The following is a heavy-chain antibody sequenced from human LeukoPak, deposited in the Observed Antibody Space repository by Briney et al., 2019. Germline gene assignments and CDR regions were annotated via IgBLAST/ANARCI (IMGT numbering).Heavy chain of an antibody. V-gene: IGHV3-30*02. J-gene: IGHJ4*02. Sequence: GGFLRLSCAATGFTFSSYGMHWVRQAPGKGLEWVAYIRYDGSSVYYEDSVKGRFTISRDNSKNTLYLQMNSLRAGDTAVYYCAKGGNHLQSDYWGQGTLVTVSS. CDR2: IRYDGSSV. CDR1: GFTFSSYG. CDR3: AKGGNHLQSDY. D-gene: IGHD1-14*01.